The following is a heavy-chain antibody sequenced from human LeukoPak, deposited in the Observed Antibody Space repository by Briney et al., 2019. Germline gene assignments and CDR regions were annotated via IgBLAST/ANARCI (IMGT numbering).Heavy chain of an antibody. CDR3: ARSTYYYDSSGYYFGYYFDY. CDR1: GGSISSYY. J-gene: IGHJ4*02. D-gene: IGHD3-22*01. V-gene: IGHV4-4*07. CDR2: IYTSGST. Sequence: SETLSLTCTVSGGSISSYYWSWIRQPAGKGLEWIGRIYTSGSTNYNPSLKRRVTMSVDTSKNQFSLKLSSVTAADTAVYYCARSTYYYDSSGYYFGYYFDYWGQGTLVTVSS.